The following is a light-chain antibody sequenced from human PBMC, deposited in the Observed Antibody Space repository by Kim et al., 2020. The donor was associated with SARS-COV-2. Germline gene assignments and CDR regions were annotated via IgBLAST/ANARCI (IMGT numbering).Light chain of an antibody. CDR1: PSVRRNY. V-gene: IGKV3-20*01. CDR2: DAS. Sequence: EIVLTQSPGTLSLSPGERATLSCRASPSVRRNYLAWYQQKPGQAPRLLIHDASIRATDIPDRFSGSGSGTDFTLTISRLEPEDFTVYYCQQCGSAPNTFGQGTKLEI. CDR3: QQCGSAPNT. J-gene: IGKJ2*01.